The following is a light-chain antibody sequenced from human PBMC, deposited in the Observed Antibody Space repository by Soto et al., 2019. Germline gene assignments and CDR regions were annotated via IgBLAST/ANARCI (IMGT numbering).Light chain of an antibody. V-gene: IGKV1-39*01. CDR1: QSIGSY. CDR2: GGS. Sequence: DIQMTQSPPSIGSSXGDCVTIAXXASQSIGSYLNWYQQKPGKAPNLLIHGGSILQSGVPPRFSGGGGGTDFTLTISSLQPEDFATYYCQQSYSTPRTFGQGTKVDIK. CDR3: QQSYSTPRT. J-gene: IGKJ1*01.